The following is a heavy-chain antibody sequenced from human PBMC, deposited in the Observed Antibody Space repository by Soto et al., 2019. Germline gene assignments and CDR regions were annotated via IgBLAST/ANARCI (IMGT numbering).Heavy chain of an antibody. Sequence: ASVKVSCKASGYTFTSYGISWVRQAPGQGLEWMGWISAYNGNTNYAQKLQGRVTMTTDTSTSTAYMELRSLRSDDTAVYYCARESGGYDSPFRDNGFDPWGQGTLVTVSS. D-gene: IGHD5-12*01. CDR1: GYTFTSYG. J-gene: IGHJ5*02. CDR3: ARESGGYDSPFRDNGFDP. CDR2: ISAYNGNT. V-gene: IGHV1-18*04.